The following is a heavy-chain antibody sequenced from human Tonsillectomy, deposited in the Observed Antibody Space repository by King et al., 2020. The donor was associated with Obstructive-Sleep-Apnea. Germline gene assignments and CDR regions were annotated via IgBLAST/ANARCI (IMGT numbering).Heavy chain of an antibody. CDR3: ARGHYDVLTGYYSSP. Sequence: VQLVESGGGFVQPGGSLRLSCAASGFTVSSNYMSWVRQAPGKGLEWISVIYSGGTTYYADSVKGRFIISRDNSKNTLYLQMNYLRADDTAVYYCARGHYDVLTGYYSSPWGQGTLVTVSS. V-gene: IGHV3-66*01. J-gene: IGHJ5*02. CDR1: GFTVSSNY. D-gene: IGHD3-9*01. CDR2: IYSGGTT.